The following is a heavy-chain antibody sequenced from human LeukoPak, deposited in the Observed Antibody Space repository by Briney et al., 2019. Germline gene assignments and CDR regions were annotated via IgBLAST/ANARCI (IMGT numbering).Heavy chain of an antibody. D-gene: IGHD3-10*01. J-gene: IGHJ4*02. CDR3: ARGVRVRGVIIMYYFDY. Sequence: ASVKVSCKASGYTFTSYDINWVRQATGQGLEWMGWMNPNCGNTGYAQKFRGRVTMTRNTSISTAYMELSSLRSEDTAVYYCARGVRVRGVIIMYYFDYWGQGTLVTVSS. V-gene: IGHV1-8*01. CDR1: GYTFTSYD. CDR2: MNPNCGNT.